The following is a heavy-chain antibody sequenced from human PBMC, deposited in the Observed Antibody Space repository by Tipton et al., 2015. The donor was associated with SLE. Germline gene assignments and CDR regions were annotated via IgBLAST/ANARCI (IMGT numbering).Heavy chain of an antibody. D-gene: IGHD1-1*01. V-gene: IGHV4-34*01. Sequence: WSWIRQPPGKGLEWIGEINHSGFPNYNPSLKSRVTISVDTSKNQFSLKLSSVTAADTAVYFCARGISVRHYYYYYMDVWSEGTTFTVSS. CDR2: INHSGFP. CDR3: ARGISVRHYYYYYMDV. J-gene: IGHJ6*03.